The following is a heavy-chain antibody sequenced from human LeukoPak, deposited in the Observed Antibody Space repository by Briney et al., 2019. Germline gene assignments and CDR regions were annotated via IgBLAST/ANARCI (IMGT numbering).Heavy chain of an antibody. Sequence: SETLSLTCTVSGGSISSSSYYWGWIRQPPGKGLEWIGSIYYSGSTYYDPSLKSRVTISVDMSKNQFSLKLSSVTAADTAVYYCARRPYNWRNDGKRVLNWFDPWGQGTLVTVSS. CDR2: IYYSGST. CDR3: ARRPYNWRNDGKRVLNWFDP. J-gene: IGHJ5*02. CDR1: GGSISSSSYY. D-gene: IGHD1-20*01. V-gene: IGHV4-39*01.